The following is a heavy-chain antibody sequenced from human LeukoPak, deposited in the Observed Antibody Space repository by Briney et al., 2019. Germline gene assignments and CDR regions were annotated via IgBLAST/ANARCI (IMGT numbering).Heavy chain of an antibody. CDR3: ARAYYYYYYMDV. CDR1: GYTFTSYD. Sequence: GASVKVSCKASGYTFTSYDINWVRQATGQGLEWMGWMNPNSGNTGYAQKFQGRVTMTRNTSISTAYMGLSSLRSEDTAVYYCARAYYYYYYMDVWGKGTTVTVSS. J-gene: IGHJ6*03. CDR2: MNPNSGNT. V-gene: IGHV1-8*01.